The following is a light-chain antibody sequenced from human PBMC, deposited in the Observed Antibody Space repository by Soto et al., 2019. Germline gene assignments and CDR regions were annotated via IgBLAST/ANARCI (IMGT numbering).Light chain of an antibody. CDR3: AAWDDSLNGPV. J-gene: IGLJ3*02. V-gene: IGLV1-44*01. Sequence: QSALTQPPSASGTPGQRVTISCSGSRSNIGSNTVNWYQQLPGTAPKLLIFNDNQRPSGVPDRVSGSKSRTSASLAISGLQYEDEADYYCAAWDDSLNGPVFGGGTKLTVL. CDR1: RSNIGSNT. CDR2: NDN.